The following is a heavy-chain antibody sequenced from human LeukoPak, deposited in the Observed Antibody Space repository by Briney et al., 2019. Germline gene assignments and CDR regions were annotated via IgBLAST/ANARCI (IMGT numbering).Heavy chain of an antibody. Sequence: SETLSLTCTVSGGSISSGGYYWSWIRQPPGKGLEWIGYIYHSGSTYYNPSLKSRVTISVDRSKNQFSLKLSSVTAADTAVYYCARHGSLVLGAFDYWGQGTLVTVSS. CDR2: IYHSGST. V-gene: IGHV4-30-2*01. D-gene: IGHD3-10*01. CDR1: GGSISSGGYY. CDR3: ARHGSLVLGAFDY. J-gene: IGHJ4*02.